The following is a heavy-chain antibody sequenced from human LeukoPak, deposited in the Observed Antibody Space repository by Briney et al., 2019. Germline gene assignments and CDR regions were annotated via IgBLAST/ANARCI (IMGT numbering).Heavy chain of an antibody. D-gene: IGHD6-19*01. CDR1: GFSVSSFG. CDR2: ISVNGDTT. V-gene: IGHV3-23*01. Sequence: PGGSLRLSCAVSGFSVSSFGMSWVRQAPGKGLEWISAISVNGDTTWYADSVRGRFIISRDNSKNTLYLQLSSLRAEDTAVYYCAQGFSSGWYPYWGQGSLVSVSS. CDR3: AQGFSSGWYPY. J-gene: IGHJ4*02.